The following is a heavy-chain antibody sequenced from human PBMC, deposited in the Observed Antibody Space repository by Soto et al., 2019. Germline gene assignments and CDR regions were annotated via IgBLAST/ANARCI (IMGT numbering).Heavy chain of an antibody. V-gene: IGHV4-30-2*01. CDR3: ARLDAYNSFDS. D-gene: IGHD2-2*01. J-gene: IGHJ4*02. CDR2: IFDNGAT. Sequence: QLQLQESGSGLVNPSQTLSLTCAVSGDSISSGGYYWSWVRQPPGKGLEWMGYIFDNGATFYNPSLESRVTISVDRSKNHFSLRLTSLTAADTAMYYCARLDAYNSFDSWGQGTLVTVSS. CDR1: GDSISSGGYY.